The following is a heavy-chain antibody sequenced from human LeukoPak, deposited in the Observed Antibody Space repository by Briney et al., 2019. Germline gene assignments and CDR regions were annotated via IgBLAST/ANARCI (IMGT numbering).Heavy chain of an antibody. V-gene: IGHV3-30*03. J-gene: IGHJ6*02. CDR3: AREEYLYYYYGMDV. Sequence: GGSLRLSCAASGFTFSSYGMHWVRQAPGKGLEWVAVISYDGSNKYYADSVKGRFTISRDNSKNTLYLQMNSLRAEDTVVYYCAREEYLYYYYGMDVWGQGTTVTVSS. D-gene: IGHD2-2*02. CDR2: ISYDGSNK. CDR1: GFTFSSYG.